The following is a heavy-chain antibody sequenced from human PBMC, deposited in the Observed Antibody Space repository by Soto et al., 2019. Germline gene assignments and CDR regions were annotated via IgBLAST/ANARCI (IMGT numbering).Heavy chain of an antibody. Sequence: QVQLVESGGGVVQAGRSLRLSCAASGFTFSRYAMHWVRQAPGKGLEWVAVISYDGSNKYYADSVKGRFTISRDNSKKTMYLQMNSLRAEDTAVYYCARDKGYCSGGTCYGDYDYGMDVWGQGTTVTVSS. J-gene: IGHJ6*02. V-gene: IGHV3-30-3*01. CDR3: ARDKGYCSGGTCYGDYDYGMDV. D-gene: IGHD2-15*01. CDR2: ISYDGSNK. CDR1: GFTFSRYA.